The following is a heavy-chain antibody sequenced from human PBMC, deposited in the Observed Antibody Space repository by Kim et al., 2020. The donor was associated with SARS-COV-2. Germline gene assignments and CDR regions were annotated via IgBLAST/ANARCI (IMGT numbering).Heavy chain of an antibody. CDR3: ATSTVTHNSPRWFDP. V-gene: IGHV4-59*01. CDR2: IYYSGST. CDR1: GGSISSYY. Sequence: SETLSLTCTVSGGSISSYYWSWIRQPPGKGLEWIGYIYYSGSTNYNPSLKSRVTISVDTSKNQFSLKLSSVTAADTAVYYCATSTVTHNSPRWFDPWGQGTLVTVSS. J-gene: IGHJ5*02. D-gene: IGHD4-17*01.